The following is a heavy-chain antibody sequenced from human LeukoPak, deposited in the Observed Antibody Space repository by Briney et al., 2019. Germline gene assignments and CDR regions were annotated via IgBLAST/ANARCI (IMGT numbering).Heavy chain of an antibody. J-gene: IGHJ4*02. CDR2: IYISGST. CDR1: GGSISSGTYY. CDR3: ARGRLNDFWSGYTLFDY. Sequence: SETLSLTCTVSGGSISSGTYYWSWIRQPAGKGLEWIGRIYISGSTNYNSSLKSRVSISLDTSKNQFSLKLSSVTAADTAVYYCARGRLNDFWSGYTLFDYWAQGTLVTVSS. D-gene: IGHD3-3*01. V-gene: IGHV4-61*02.